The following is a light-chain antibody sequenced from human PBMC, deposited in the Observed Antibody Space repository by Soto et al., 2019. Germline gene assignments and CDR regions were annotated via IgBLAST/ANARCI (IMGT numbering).Light chain of an antibody. Sequence: EIVLTQSPGTLSLSPWERATLSCRASQSVSSSYLAWYQQKPGQAPRLLIFGASTRATDIPDRFSGSGSGTDFTLTISRLEPEDFAVYYCQQYDSSSYTFGQGTKLQIK. CDR3: QQYDSSSYT. V-gene: IGKV3-20*01. J-gene: IGKJ2*01. CDR1: QSVSSSY. CDR2: GAS.